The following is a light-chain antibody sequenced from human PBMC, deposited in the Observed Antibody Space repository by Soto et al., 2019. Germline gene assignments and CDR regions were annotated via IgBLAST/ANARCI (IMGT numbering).Light chain of an antibody. CDR1: QSVSSSD. J-gene: IGKJ2*01. CDR3: QQYGGSPLYT. CDR2: GAS. V-gene: IGKV3-20*01. Sequence: EIVLTQSPGTLSLSPEDRATLSCRASQSVSSSDLAWYQQKPGQAPRLHIYGASTRATGIPDRFSGSGSGTDFTLTISRLEPEDFAVYYCQQYGGSPLYTFGQGTKLEIK.